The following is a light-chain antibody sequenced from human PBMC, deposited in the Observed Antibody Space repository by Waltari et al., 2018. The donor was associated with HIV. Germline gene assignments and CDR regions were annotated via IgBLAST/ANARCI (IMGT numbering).Light chain of an antibody. CDR2: WAS. CDR3: HQYYTTPWA. J-gene: IGKJ1*01. V-gene: IGKV4-1*01. CDR1: QSVLYNSNSKNY. Sequence: DIVLTQSPESLAVSLGERATINCKASQSVLYNSNSKNYLSWYQQRPGQPPKLLIYWASTRESGVPDRFSGSASGTDFTLTISGLQAEDVAVYYCHQYYTTPWAFGQGTKVEIK.